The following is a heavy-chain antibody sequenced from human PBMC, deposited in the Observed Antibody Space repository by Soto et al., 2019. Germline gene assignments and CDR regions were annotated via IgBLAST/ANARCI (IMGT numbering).Heavy chain of an antibody. CDR3: AHNTGRGYSYVG. J-gene: IGHJ4*02. Sequence: GASVKVSCKASGYIFTNYDINWVRQATGQGLEYLGWINPNSGNTGYVQKFQGRVTMTRNTSINTAYMELNSLRSVDTATYYCAHNTGRGYSYVGWGQGTLVTVSS. D-gene: IGHD5-18*01. CDR1: GYIFTNYD. V-gene: IGHV1-8*01. CDR2: INPNSGNT.